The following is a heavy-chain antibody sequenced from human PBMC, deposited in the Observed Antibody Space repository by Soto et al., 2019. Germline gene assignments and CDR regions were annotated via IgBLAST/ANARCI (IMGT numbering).Heavy chain of an antibody. CDR3: ARVTLKGGSWFEP. CDR2: INPNSRGT. J-gene: IGHJ5*02. V-gene: IGHV1-2*02. D-gene: IGHD1-1*01. Sequence: ASAKVPVKASGYTFSDYYIHWVRQAPGQGFEWMGWINPNSRGTNYAPKFQGRVNMTRDTSNSTAYMELRGLRSDDPAVCYCARVTLKGGSWFEPWGQGTLVNVSS. CDR1: GYTFSDYY.